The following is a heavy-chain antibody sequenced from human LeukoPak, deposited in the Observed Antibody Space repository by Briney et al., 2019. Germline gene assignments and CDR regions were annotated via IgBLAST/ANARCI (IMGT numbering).Heavy chain of an antibody. CDR3: ARGLVRRPFDY. CDR1: GGSFSGYY. Sequence: SETLSLTCAVYGGSFSGYYWSWIRQPPGKGLEWIGEINHSGSTNYNPSLKGRVTISVDTSKNQSSLKLSSVTAADTAVYYCARGLVRRPFDYRGQGTLVTVSS. J-gene: IGHJ4*02. CDR2: INHSGST. V-gene: IGHV4-34*01.